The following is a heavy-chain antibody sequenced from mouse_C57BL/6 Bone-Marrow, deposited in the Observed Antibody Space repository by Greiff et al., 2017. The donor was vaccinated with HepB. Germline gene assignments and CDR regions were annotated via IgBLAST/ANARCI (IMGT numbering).Heavy chain of an antibody. V-gene: IGHV3-6*01. D-gene: IGHD2-4*01. J-gene: IGHJ2*01. CDR1: GYSITSGYY. Sequence: ESGPGLVKPSQSLSLTCSVTGYSITSGYYWNWIRQFPGNKLEWMGYISYDGSNNYNPSLKNRISITRDPSKNQFFLKLNSVTTEDTATYYCARDLYYDYDGGGFDYWGQGTTLTVSS. CDR2: ISYDGSN. CDR3: ARDLYYDYDGGGFDY.